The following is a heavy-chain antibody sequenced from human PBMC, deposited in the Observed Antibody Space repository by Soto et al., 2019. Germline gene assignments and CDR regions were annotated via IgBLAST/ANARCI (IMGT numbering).Heavy chain of an antibody. CDR1: GFTFSSYA. V-gene: IGHV3-23*01. CDR3: AKSLSTATSFDY. CDR2: ISVTGDT. J-gene: IGHJ4*02. Sequence: SLILYCEGSGFTFSSYAMNGVRQAPGKGPEWVSHISVTGDTYYADSVKGRFTISRDNSKNTLFLQMNSLRAEDTAVYYCAKSLSTATSFDYWGQGTPVTVSS.